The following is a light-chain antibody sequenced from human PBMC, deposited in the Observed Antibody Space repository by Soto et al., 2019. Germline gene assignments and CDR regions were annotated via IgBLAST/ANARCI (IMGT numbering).Light chain of an antibody. J-gene: IGKJ4*01. CDR2: WAS. Sequence: DIVMTQSPDSLAVSLGERATINCKSSQSVLYSSNNKNYLAWYHQKPGQPLKLLIYWASTRESGVPDRFSGSGSGTDFTLTISSLQAEDVAVYYCQQYYSTPLTFGGGTKVEIK. V-gene: IGKV4-1*01. CDR1: QSVLYSSNNKNY. CDR3: QQYYSTPLT.